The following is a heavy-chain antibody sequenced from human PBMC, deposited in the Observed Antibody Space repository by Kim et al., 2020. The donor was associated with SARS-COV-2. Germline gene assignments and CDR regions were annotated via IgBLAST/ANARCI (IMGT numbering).Heavy chain of an antibody. CDR2: TYYRSKWYN. CDR3: TRWVVQGFDP. CDR1: GDSVSSNSAT. D-gene: IGHD6-19*01. V-gene: IGHV6-1*01. J-gene: IGHJ5*02. Sequence: SQTLSLTCAISGDSVSSNSATWNWIRQSPSRGLEWLGRTYYRSKWYNDYAVSVKSRITLNPDTSKNQFSLQLNSVTAEDTAVYYCTRWVVQGFDPWGQGTLVTVSS.